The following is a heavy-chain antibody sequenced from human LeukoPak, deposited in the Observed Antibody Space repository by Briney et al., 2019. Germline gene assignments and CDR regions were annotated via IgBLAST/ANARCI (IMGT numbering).Heavy chain of an antibody. V-gene: IGHV3-30*18. D-gene: IGHD6-13*01. Sequence: GGSLRLSCAASGFTFSNYGMHWVRQAPGKGLEWVAIISYDGSNKYYADSVKGRFTISRDNSNNTLYLQMNNLRAEDTAVYYCAKDFGSDNSGWYRSFQHWGQGTLVTVSS. CDR2: ISYDGSNK. CDR1: GFTFSNYG. CDR3: AKDFGSDNSGWYRSFQH. J-gene: IGHJ1*01.